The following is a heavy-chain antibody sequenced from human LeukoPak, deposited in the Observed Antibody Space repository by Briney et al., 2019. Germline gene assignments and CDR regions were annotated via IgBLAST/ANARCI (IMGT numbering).Heavy chain of an antibody. D-gene: IGHD2-2*01. CDR3: ARIVVVPAARGISRIDY. Sequence: ASVKVSCKASGYTFTSYDINWVRQATGQGPEWMGWMNPNSGNTGYAQKFQGRVTMTRNTSISTAYMELSSLRSDDTAAYYCARIVVVPAARGISRIDYWGQGTLVTVSS. J-gene: IGHJ4*02. CDR2: MNPNSGNT. V-gene: IGHV1-8*01. CDR1: GYTFTSYD.